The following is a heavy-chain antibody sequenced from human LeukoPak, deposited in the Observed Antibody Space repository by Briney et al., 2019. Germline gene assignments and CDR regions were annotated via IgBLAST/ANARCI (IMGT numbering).Heavy chain of an antibody. D-gene: IGHD3-22*01. Sequence: PGGSLRLSCAASGYTFSDFSVNWVRQAPGKALEWVSSISVRSNYRYYADSVRGRFTISRDDARDSLFLQMNSLRAEDTAVYFCVRLRRNNDRSGYYYYYDYWGQGTLVTVSS. CDR2: ISVRSNYR. CDR1: GYTFSDFS. J-gene: IGHJ4*02. CDR3: VRLRRNNDRSGYYYYYDY. V-gene: IGHV3-21*01.